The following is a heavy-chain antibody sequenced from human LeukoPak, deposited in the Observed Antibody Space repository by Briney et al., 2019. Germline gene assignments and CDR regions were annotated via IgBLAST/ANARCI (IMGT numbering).Heavy chain of an antibody. V-gene: IGHV3-30*18. CDR2: ISYDGSNK. D-gene: IGHD2-15*01. CDR1: GFTFSSYG. Sequence: PGGSLRLSCVASGFTFSSYGMHWVRQAPGKGLEWVAVISYDGSNKYYADSVKGRFTISRDNSKNTLYLQMNSLRAEDTAVYYCAKHSDPAASYYFDYWGQGTLVTVSS. CDR3: AKHSDPAASYYFDY. J-gene: IGHJ4*02.